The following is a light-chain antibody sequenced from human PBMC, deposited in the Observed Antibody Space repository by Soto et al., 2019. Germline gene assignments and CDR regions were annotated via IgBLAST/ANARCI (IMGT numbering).Light chain of an antibody. CDR2: AVS. CDR3: SSYTTNSSPPVA. Sequence: QSALTQPASVSGSPGQSITISCTGTSSDVGGYNFVSWYQQYPGKAPKLMIYAVSNRPSGVSIRFSGSKSGNMASLTISGLQAEDEADYYCSSYTTNSSPPVAFGGGTKLTVL. V-gene: IGLV2-14*01. CDR1: SSDVGGYNF. J-gene: IGLJ2*01.